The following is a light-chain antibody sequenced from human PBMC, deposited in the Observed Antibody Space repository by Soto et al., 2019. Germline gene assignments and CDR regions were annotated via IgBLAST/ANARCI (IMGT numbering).Light chain of an antibody. J-gene: IGLJ1*01. Sequence: QSALTQPASVSGSPGQSITIYCTGTSSDVGGYNYVSWYQHHPGKAPKLIIYDVSNRPSGVSIRFSGSKSDNTASLTISGLQPEDEADYHCSSYTTSNTRQIVFGTGTKLTVL. CDR1: SSDVGGYNY. CDR2: DVS. V-gene: IGLV2-14*03. CDR3: SSYTTSNTRQIV.